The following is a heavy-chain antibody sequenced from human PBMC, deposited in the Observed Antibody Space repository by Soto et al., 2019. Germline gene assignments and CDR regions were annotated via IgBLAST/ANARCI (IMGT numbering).Heavy chain of an antibody. J-gene: IGHJ5*02. CDR1: GGTFSSYA. Sequence: QVQLVQSGAEVKKPGSSVKVSCKASGGTFSSYAISWVRQAPGQGLEWMGGIIPIFGTANYAQKFQGRVTITADESTSTAYMELSSLRSEDTAVYYCARGSCSSTSCYTSRRTGLVGNWLDPWGQGTLVTVSS. CDR3: ARGSCSSTSCYTSRRTGLVGNWLDP. CDR2: IIPIFGTA. D-gene: IGHD2-2*02. V-gene: IGHV1-69*01.